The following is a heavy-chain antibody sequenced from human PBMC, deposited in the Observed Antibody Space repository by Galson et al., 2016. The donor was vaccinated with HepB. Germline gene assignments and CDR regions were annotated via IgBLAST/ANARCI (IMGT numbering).Heavy chain of an antibody. J-gene: IGHJ4*02. V-gene: IGHV3-23*01. CDR1: GFIFSSYA. D-gene: IGHD6-13*01. CDR2: ISGSGANT. Sequence: SLRLSCAASGFIFSSYAMTWVRQAPGKGLEWVSGISGSGANTYYANAVKGRFTISRDNSNNTLYLQVNSLRAEDTALYFCARYSDSWAPFDYWGQGSLVTVSS. CDR3: ARYSDSWAPFDY.